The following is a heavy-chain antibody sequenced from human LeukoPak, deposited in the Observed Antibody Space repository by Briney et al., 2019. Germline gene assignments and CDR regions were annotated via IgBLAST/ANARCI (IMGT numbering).Heavy chain of an antibody. CDR2: IIPIFGIA. CDR3: AFEAYGGPTPGNY. Sequence: ASVKVSCKASGGTFISYAFSWVRQAPGQGLEWMGRIIPIFGIANYAQKFQGRVTITADKSTSTAYMELSSLRSEDTAVYYCAFEAYGGPTPGNYWGQGTLVTVSS. J-gene: IGHJ4*02. CDR1: GGTFISYA. V-gene: IGHV1-69*17. D-gene: IGHD4-23*01.